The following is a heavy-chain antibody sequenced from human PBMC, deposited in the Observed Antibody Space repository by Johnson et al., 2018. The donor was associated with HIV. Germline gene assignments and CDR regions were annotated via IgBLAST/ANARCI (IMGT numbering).Heavy chain of an antibody. CDR2: ISYDGSSK. CDR3: AKGYSYGAFDI. J-gene: IGHJ3*02. V-gene: IGHV3-30*18. Sequence: QVQLVESGGGVVQPGTSLRLSCAASGFTFSSYGMHWVRQAPGEGLEWVAVISYDGSSKFSADSVKGRFTISRDNSKNTLYLQMSSLRVEDTALYYCAKGYSYGAFDIWGQGTMVTVSS. D-gene: IGHD5-18*01. CDR1: GFTFSSYG.